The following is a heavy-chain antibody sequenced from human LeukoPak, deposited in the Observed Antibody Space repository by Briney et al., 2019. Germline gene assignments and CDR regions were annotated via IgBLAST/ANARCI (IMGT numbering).Heavy chain of an antibody. J-gene: IGHJ4*02. V-gene: IGHV3-23*01. D-gene: IGHD3-16*02. CDR2: IRGSGGST. CDR3: AKGDYDYVWGSYRYFDY. Sequence: SGGSLRLSCAASGFTFSSYVMNWVRQAPGKGLEWVSTIRGSGGSTYDADSVKGRFTISRDNSKNTLYLQMNSLRAEDTAVYYCAKGDYDYVWGSYRYFDYWGQGTLVTVSS. CDR1: GFTFSSYV.